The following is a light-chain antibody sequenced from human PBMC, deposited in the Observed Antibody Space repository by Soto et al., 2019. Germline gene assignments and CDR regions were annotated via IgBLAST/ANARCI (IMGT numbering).Light chain of an antibody. CDR2: GAS. J-gene: IGKJ1*01. V-gene: IGKV3-20*01. CDR1: QSVSSSY. CDR3: QQYGSSPSWT. Sequence: EIVLTQSPGTLSLSPGERATLSCRASQSVSSSYLAWYQQRPGQAPRLLIYGASNRATGIPDRFSGSGSGPDFTLTISRLEPEDFAVYYYQQYGSSPSWTFGQGTKVQIK.